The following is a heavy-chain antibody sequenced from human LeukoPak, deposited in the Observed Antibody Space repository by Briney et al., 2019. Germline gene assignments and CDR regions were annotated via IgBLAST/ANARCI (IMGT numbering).Heavy chain of an antibody. Sequence: HEESLKISCKGSGYSFTSYWIGWVRQMPGKGLEWMGIIYPGDSDTRYSPSFQGQVTISADKSISTAYLQWSSLKASDTAMYYCARHGLPPTNDYEGDNYYYYYGMDVWGQGTTVTVSS. D-gene: IGHD4-17*01. CDR1: GYSFTSYW. V-gene: IGHV5-51*01. CDR2: IYPGDSDT. CDR3: ARHGLPPTNDYEGDNYYYYYGMDV. J-gene: IGHJ6*02.